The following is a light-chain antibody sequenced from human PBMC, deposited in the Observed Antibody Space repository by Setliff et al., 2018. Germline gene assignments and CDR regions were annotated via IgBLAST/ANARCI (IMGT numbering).Light chain of an antibody. CDR2: GNS. CDR3: QSYGGSLSGYV. Sequence: QSVLTQPPSVSGAPGQRVTISCTGSSSDIGAGFSAHWYQQLPGTAPKLLIYGNSNRPSGVPDRFSGSKSGTSASLAITGLQAEDEADYYCQSYGGSLSGYVFGTGTKVTVL. CDR1: SSDIGAGFS. J-gene: IGLJ1*01. V-gene: IGLV1-40*01.